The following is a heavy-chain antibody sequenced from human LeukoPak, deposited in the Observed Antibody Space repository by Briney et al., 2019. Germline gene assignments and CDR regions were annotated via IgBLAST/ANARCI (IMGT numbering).Heavy chain of an antibody. CDR1: GFTFSSYG. CDR3: TKTTVTTFVYYYYGMDV. CDR2: ISYDGSNK. D-gene: IGHD4-17*01. J-gene: IGHJ6*02. Sequence: PGGSLRLSCAASGFTFSSYGMHWVRRAPGKGLEWVAVISYDGSNKYYADSVKGRFTISRDNSKNTLYLQMNSLRAEDTAVYYCTKTTVTTFVYYYYGMDVWGQGTTVTVSS. V-gene: IGHV3-30*18.